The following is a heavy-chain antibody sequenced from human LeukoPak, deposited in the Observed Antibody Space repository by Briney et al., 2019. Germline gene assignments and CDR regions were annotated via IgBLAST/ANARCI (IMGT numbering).Heavy chain of an antibody. V-gene: IGHV3-23*01. J-gene: IGHJ4*02. CDR2: ISGSGGST. CDR3: AKDLWYYYGSGSYFDY. Sequence: GGSLRLSCVGSGFTFSSYAMSWARQAPGKGLEWVSAISGSGGSTYYADSVKGRFTISRDNSKNTLYLQMNSLRAEDTAVYYCAKDLWYYYGSGSYFDYWGQGTLVTVSS. D-gene: IGHD3-10*01. CDR1: GFTFSSYA.